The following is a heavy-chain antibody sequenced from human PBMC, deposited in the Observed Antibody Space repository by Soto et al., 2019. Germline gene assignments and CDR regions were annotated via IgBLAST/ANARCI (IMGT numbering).Heavy chain of an antibody. CDR1: GGSISSGDYY. CDR2: IYYSGST. CDR3: ARDKRSNSYYYYGMDV. Sequence: PSETLSLTCTVSGGSISSGDYYWSWIRQPPGKGLEWIGYIYYSGSTYYNPSLKSRVTISVDTSKNQFSLKLSSVTAADTAVYYCARDKRSNSYYYYGMDVWGQGTTVTVS. D-gene: IGHD4-4*01. J-gene: IGHJ6*02. V-gene: IGHV4-30-4*01.